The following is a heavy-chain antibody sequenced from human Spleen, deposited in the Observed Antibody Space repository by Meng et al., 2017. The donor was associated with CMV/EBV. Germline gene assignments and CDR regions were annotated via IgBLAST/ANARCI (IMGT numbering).Heavy chain of an antibody. CDR2: INSDGSRT. J-gene: IGHJ4*02. CDR3: ARDPIYCGSTSCFSYYFDY. Sequence: GESLKISCAASGFTFSGYWMHWVRQPPGTGLVWVSRINSDGSRTTYADSVKGRLTISRDNAKNTLYLQMNSLRAEDTAVYYCARDPIYCGSTSCFSYYFDYWGQGTLVTVSS. D-gene: IGHD2-2*01. CDR1: GFTFSGYW. V-gene: IGHV3-74*01.